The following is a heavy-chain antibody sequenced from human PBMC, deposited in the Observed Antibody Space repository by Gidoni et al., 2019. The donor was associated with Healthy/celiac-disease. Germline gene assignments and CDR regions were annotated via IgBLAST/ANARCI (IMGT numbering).Heavy chain of an antibody. CDR3: AKGGISFPYYFDY. Sequence: EVQLVESGGVVVQPGGSLRLSCAAAGFPFDDYTMHWVRQAPGKGLEWGSLISWDGGSKYYADSVKGRFTISRDNSKNSLYLQMNSLRTEDTALYYCAKGGISFPYYFDYWGQGTLVTVSS. CDR1: GFPFDDYT. J-gene: IGHJ4*02. V-gene: IGHV3-43*01. D-gene: IGHD3-16*01. CDR2: ISWDGGSK.